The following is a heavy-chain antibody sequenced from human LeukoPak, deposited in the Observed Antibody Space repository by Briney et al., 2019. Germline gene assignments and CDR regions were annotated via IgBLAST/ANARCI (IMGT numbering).Heavy chain of an antibody. Sequence: ASVKVSCKVSGYILTEFSMHWVRQANGKGLDWMGGFDPEDGTTIYAQKFQGRVTMTEDTSTDTAYMELSSLTSEDAAIYYCTRGASMNRGIIIYYFDYWGQGTLVTVSS. CDR3: TRGASMNRGIIIYYFDY. D-gene: IGHD3-10*01. J-gene: IGHJ4*02. CDR1: GYILTEFS. V-gene: IGHV1-24*01. CDR2: FDPEDGTT.